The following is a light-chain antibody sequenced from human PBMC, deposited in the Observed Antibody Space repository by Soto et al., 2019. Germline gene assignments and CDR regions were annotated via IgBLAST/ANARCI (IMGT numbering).Light chain of an antibody. V-gene: IGLV2-14*01. CDR1: SSDVGGYNS. CDR3: SSYTTSSTLLYV. J-gene: IGLJ1*01. Sequence: QSVLTQPASVSGSPGQSITISCTGTSSDVGGYNSVSWYQQHPGKAPKLMIYEVSNRPSGVSNRFSGSKPGNTASLTISGLQAEDEADYYCSSYTTSSTLLYVFGTGTKVTVL. CDR2: EVS.